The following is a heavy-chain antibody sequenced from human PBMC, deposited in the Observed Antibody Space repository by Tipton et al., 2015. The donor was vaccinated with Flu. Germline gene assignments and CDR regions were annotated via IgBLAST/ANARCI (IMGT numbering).Heavy chain of an antibody. CDR1: GGSFSGYY. V-gene: IGHV4-34*01. CDR2: INHSGSI. D-gene: IGHD5-24*01. CDR3: ARVGDGYSLY. Sequence: TLSLTCAVYGGSFSGYYWSWIRQPPGKGLEWIGEINHSGSINYNPSLKSRVTISVDTSKNQFSLKLSSVTAADTAVYYCARVGDGYSLYWGQGTLVTVSS. J-gene: IGHJ4*02.